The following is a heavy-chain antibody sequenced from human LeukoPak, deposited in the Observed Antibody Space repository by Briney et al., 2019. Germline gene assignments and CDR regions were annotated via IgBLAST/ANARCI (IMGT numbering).Heavy chain of an antibody. V-gene: IGHV3-48*03. CDR2: ISSSGSTI. Sequence: PGGSLRLSCAASGFTFSSYEMNWVRQAPGKGLEWVSYISSSGSTIYYADSVKGRFTISRDNSKNTLYLQMNSLRAEDTAVYYCARVLGVSSGYYEEYYYYYYMDVWGKGTTVTISS. CDR1: GFTFSSYE. CDR3: ARVLGVSSGYYEEYYYYYYMDV. D-gene: IGHD3-22*01. J-gene: IGHJ6*03.